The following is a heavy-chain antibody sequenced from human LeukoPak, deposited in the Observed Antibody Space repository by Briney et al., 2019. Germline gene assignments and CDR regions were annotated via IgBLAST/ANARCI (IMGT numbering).Heavy chain of an antibody. D-gene: IGHD2/OR15-2a*01. CDR3: ARGDTSHYGMDV. CDR1: GVSISSGDYY. J-gene: IGHJ6*02. V-gene: IGHV4-30-4*01. Sequence: SETLSLTCTVSGVSISSGDYYWSWIRQPPGKGLEWIGYIYYSGSTYYNPSLKSRVTISVDTSKNQFSLKLSSVTAADTAVYYCARGDTSHYGMDVWGQGTTVTVSS. CDR2: IYYSGST.